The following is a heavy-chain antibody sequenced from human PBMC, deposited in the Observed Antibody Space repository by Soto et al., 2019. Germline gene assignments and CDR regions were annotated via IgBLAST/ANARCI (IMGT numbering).Heavy chain of an antibody. CDR1: GGTFSSYA. CDR3: ARDAYGLDV. CDR2: IIPVFTRV. Sequence: QVQLVQSGAEVKKPGSSVKVSCKASGGTFSSYAISWVRQAPGQGLEWMGGIIPVFTRVNYARKFQGRVTITADGSSNKVYMELTSVTSEDTAVYFCARDAYGLDVWGQGTSVTVSS. V-gene: IGHV1-69*01. J-gene: IGHJ6*02.